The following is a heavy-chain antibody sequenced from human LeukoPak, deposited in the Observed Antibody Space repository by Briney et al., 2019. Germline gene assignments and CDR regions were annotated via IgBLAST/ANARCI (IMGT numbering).Heavy chain of an antibody. D-gene: IGHD3-10*01. CDR2: ISSSSSYI. V-gene: IGHV3-21*01. CDR3: ARGVIWFGESPKNWLGPDP. CDR1: GFTFSSYS. Sequence: GGSLRLSCAASGFTFSSYSMNWVRQAPGKGLEWVSSISSSSSYIYYADSVKGRFTIPRDNAKNSLYLQMNSLRAEDTAVYYCARGVIWFGESPKNWLGPDPWGQGTLVTVSS. J-gene: IGHJ5*02.